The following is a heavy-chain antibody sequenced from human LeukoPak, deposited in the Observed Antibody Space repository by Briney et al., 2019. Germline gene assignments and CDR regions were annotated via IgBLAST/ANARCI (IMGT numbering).Heavy chain of an antibody. J-gene: IGHJ4*02. CDR1: GLTFSSFG. CDR2: ISYDGSSK. D-gene: IGHD3-16*01. Sequence: PGGSLELSFEASGLTFSSFGMHWVGQAPGKGLEGVAVISYDGSSKYYEDSVKGRFTISRDNSKNTLYLQMNSLRAEDTAVYYCAKDFDFVEGVPLQLGGSYAAPDYWGQGTLVTVSS. V-gene: IGHV3-30*18. CDR3: AKDFDFVEGVPLQLGGSYAAPDY.